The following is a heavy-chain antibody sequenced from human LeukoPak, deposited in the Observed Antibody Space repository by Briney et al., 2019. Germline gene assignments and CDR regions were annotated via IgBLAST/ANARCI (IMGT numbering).Heavy chain of an antibody. J-gene: IGHJ4*02. Sequence: PSGTLSLTCGVSGDSISRGNYSNWVRQFPGKGLEWIGDIYQSGITNYNPSLKSRVTMSLDKSKNEFSLSLHSVTAADTAVHFCARDPRPRGGWFYFDYWGQGILVTVSS. CDR2: IYQSGIT. CDR3: ARDPRPRGGWFYFDY. CDR1: GDSISRGNY. D-gene: IGHD6-19*01. V-gene: IGHV4-4*02.